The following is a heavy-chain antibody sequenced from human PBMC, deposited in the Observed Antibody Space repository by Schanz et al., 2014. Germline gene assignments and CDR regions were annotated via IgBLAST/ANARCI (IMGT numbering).Heavy chain of an antibody. D-gene: IGHD4-17*01. V-gene: IGHV3-23*04. CDR2: LSEGGGGT. J-gene: IGHJ3*02. CDR1: GFTFSSYA. CDR3: ARKMKLGVYGGKGHDSLDI. Sequence: EVQLVESGGGLVQPGGSLRLSCAASGFTFSSYAMSWVRQAPGKGLEWVSALSEGGGGTHYADSVRGRFTISRDNAKNTLYLQMNALRAEDTAVYYCARKMKLGVYGGKGHDSLDIWGQGTMVTVSS.